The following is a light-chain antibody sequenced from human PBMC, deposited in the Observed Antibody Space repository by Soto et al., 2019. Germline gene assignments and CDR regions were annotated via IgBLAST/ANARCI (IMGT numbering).Light chain of an antibody. CDR2: SNN. J-gene: IGLJ1*01. Sequence: QSVLTQPPSASGTPGQRVTISCSGSSSNIGSNYVYWYQQLPGTAPKLLIYSNNHRPSGVPDRFSGSKSGTSASLAISGLRSEDEADYYCAAWDDSLSGYGFGTGTKVTVL. CDR3: AAWDDSLSGYG. V-gene: IGLV1-47*02. CDR1: SSNIGSNY.